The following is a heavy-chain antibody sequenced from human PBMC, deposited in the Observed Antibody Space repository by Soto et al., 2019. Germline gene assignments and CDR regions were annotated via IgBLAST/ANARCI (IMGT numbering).Heavy chain of an antibody. V-gene: IGHV1-46*03. D-gene: IGHD5-12*01. CDR3: ARVRYDQAFDI. CDR1: GYTFTRYY. J-gene: IGHJ3*02. Sequence: GAPMKISCKATGYTFTRYYKQWVRQAPGQGLEWMGIINPSGGSTSYAQKFQGRVTMTRDTSTSTVYMELSSLRSEDTAVYYCARVRYDQAFDIWGQGTMVTVSS. CDR2: INPSGGST.